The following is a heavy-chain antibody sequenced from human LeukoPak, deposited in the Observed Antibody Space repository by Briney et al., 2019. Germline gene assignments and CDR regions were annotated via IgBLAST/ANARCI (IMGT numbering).Heavy chain of an antibody. V-gene: IGHV3-23*01. CDR2: ISGSGGST. J-gene: IGHJ4*02. CDR3: AKYNWNDSLFDY. D-gene: IGHD1-20*01. Sequence: PGGSLRLSCAASGFTFSSYAMSWVRQAPGKGLEWVSAISGSGGSTYYADSVKGRFTISRDNSKSTLYLQMNSLRAEDTAVYYCAKYNWNDSLFDYWGQGTLVTVSS. CDR1: GFTFSSYA.